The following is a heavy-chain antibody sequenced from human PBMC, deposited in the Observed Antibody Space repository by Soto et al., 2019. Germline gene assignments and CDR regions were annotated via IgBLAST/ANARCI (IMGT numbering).Heavy chain of an antibody. Sequence: EVQLLESGGGLVQPGGSLRLSCAASGFTFSSYAMSWVRQAPGKGLEWVSAISGSGGSTYYADSVKGRFTISRDNSKNTLYLQMNSLRAEDTAVYYCAKDLSKSDSSGYYSPKYYYYGMDVWGQGTTVTVSS. CDR2: ISGSGGST. CDR1: GFTFSSYA. V-gene: IGHV3-23*01. D-gene: IGHD3-22*01. CDR3: AKDLSKSDSSGYYSPKYYYYGMDV. J-gene: IGHJ6*02.